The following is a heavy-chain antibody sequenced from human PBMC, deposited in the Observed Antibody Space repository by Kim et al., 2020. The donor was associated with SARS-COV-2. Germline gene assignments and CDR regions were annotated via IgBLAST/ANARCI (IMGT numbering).Heavy chain of an antibody. D-gene: IGHD6-19*01. V-gene: IGHV1-69*13. CDR3: ARVRRSLYSSGHPFDY. CDR2: IIPIFGTA. Sequence: SVKVSCKASGGTFSSYAISWVRQAPGQGLEWMGGIIPIFGTANYAQKFQGRVTITADESTSTAYMELSSLRSEDTAVYYCARVRRSLYSSGHPFDYWGQGTLVTVSS. J-gene: IGHJ4*02. CDR1: GGTFSSYA.